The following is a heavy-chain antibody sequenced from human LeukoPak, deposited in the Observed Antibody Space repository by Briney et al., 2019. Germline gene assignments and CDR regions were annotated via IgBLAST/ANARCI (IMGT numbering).Heavy chain of an antibody. CDR2: ISSTSSYI. J-gene: IGHJ4*02. Sequence: PGGSLRLSCAASGVTFSSYSMNCGREAPGQGRQWGSSISSTSSYIYYKESVKSQFSISRDTSKNSLSLQMSSLRTEDTAIYYCARIILLVLDASGYFCSWGQGTLVTVS. V-gene: IGHV3-21*01. D-gene: IGHD2-15*01. CDR1: GVTFSSYS. CDR3: ARIILLVLDASGYFCS.